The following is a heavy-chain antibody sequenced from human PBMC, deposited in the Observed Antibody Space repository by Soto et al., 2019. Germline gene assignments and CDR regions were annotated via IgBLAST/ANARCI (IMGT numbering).Heavy chain of an antibody. Sequence: GASVKVSCKASGYNFNYYYIHWVRQAPGQGLDWMGKIYPSGGSTNYAQKFWGRVTMSRDTSTSTVYMELSSLRSDDTAVYYCARDFAYGNYEYNWFGSWGQGTLVTVLL. CDR3: ARDFAYGNYEYNWFGS. D-gene: IGHD4-17*01. CDR1: GYNFNYYY. CDR2: IYPSGGST. V-gene: IGHV1-46*02. J-gene: IGHJ5*01.